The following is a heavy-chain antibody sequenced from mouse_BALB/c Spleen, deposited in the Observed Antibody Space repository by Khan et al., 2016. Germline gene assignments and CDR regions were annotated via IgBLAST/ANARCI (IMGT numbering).Heavy chain of an antibody. V-gene: IGHV2-9*02. CDR1: GFSLTSYG. D-gene: IGHD1-1*01. CDR2: IWAGGST. CDR3: ARDGGGTY. Sequence: QVQLKQSGPGLVAPSQSLSITCTVSGFSLTSYGVHWVRQPPGKGLEWLGVIWAGGSTNYISALMSRLSISKDNSKNQVFLKMNSLQTDDTAIYDCARDGGGTYWGQGTLVTVSA. J-gene: IGHJ3*01.